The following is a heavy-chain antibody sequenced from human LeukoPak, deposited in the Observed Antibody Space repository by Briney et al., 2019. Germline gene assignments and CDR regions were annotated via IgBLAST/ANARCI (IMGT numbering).Heavy chain of an antibody. CDR1: GGSISSGSYS. CDR3: ARFSGRFGGIIAYYFDY. Sequence: SETLSLTCAVSGGSISSGSYSWSWIRQPPGKGLEWIGYIYPRGSTYYNPSLKSRVILSLDKSANQFSLNLSSVTAADTAVYYCARFSGRFGGIIAYYFDYWGQGILVTVSS. D-gene: IGHD3-16*02. J-gene: IGHJ4*02. CDR2: IYPRGST. V-gene: IGHV4-30-2*01.